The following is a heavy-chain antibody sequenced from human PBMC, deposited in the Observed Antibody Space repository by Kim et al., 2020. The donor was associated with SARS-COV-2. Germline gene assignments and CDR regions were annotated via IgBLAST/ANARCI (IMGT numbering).Heavy chain of an antibody. D-gene: IGHD4-17*01. Sequence: ASVKVSCKASDYTFTSFGFSWVRQAPGQGLEWMGWISTYNGRTNFAQKFQGRVTMTTDTSTSTAYMELRSLRSDDTAVYYCARDDYGANSVGDYWGQGTL. V-gene: IGHV1-18*01. CDR3: ARDDYGANSVGDY. J-gene: IGHJ4*02. CDR2: ISTYNGRT. CDR1: DYTFTSFG.